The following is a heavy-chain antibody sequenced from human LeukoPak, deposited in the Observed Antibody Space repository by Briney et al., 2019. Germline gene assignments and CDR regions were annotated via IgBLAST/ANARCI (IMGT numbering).Heavy chain of an antibody. V-gene: IGHV3-7*01. Sequence: GGSLRLSCAASGFTFSSYWMSWVRQAPGKGLEWVANIKQDGSEKYYVDSVKGRFTISRDNAKNSLYLQMNSLRAEDTAVYYCASLGGIVVVPAYFDYWGQGTLVTVSS. CDR2: IKQDGSEK. CDR3: ASLGGIVVVPAYFDY. CDR1: GFTFSSYW. J-gene: IGHJ4*02. D-gene: IGHD2-2*01.